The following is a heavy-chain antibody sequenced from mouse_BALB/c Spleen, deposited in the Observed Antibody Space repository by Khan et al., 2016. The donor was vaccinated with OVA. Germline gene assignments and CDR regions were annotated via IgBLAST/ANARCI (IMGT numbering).Heavy chain of an antibody. D-gene: IGHD2-14*01. V-gene: IGHV9-3-1*01. Sequence: QIQLVQSGPELKKPGETVKISCKASGYTFTNYGMNWVKQAPGNGLKWMGWINTYTGEPTYGDDFKGRFAFSLETSANTAYLQINNLKNEDTARCFCARRSSRCDRHCDVWGAGTTVTVSS. CDR1: GYTFTNYG. CDR2: INTYTGEP. CDR3: ARRSSRCDRHCDV. J-gene: IGHJ1*01.